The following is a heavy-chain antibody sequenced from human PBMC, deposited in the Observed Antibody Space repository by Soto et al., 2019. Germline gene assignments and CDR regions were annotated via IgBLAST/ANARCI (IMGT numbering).Heavy chain of an antibody. CDR1: GFAFNNYG. D-gene: IGHD2-2*01. Sequence: GGSLRLSCTVSGFAFNNYGINWVRQAPGKGLEWVSSISKSDYTYYSDSVKGRFAISRDNAKSSVSLQMNTLRVEDTAVYYCARGDSIIIPAVSDFWGQGTLVTVSS. CDR3: ARGDSIIIPAVSDF. CDR2: ISKSDYT. V-gene: IGHV3-21*01. J-gene: IGHJ4*02.